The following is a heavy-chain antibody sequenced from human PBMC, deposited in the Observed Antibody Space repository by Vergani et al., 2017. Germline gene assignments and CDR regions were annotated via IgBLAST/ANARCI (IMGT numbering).Heavy chain of an antibody. Sequence: QVQLVQSGAEVKKPGASVKVSCEASGYSFTSHDIYWVRQAPGQGLEWMGWMSPDSGNRGFAQNFQGRISMTRNTSINTGYMELSSLTSEDTAIYYCARDYSNNDYFDPWGQGTLVTVSS. D-gene: IGHD4-11*01. V-gene: IGHV1-8*01. CDR2: MSPDSGNR. CDR1: GYSFTSHD. CDR3: ARDYSNNDYFDP. J-gene: IGHJ5*02.